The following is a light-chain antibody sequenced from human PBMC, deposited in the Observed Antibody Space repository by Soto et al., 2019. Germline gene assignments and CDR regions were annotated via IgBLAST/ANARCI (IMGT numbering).Light chain of an antibody. J-gene: IGKJ2*01. CDR1: QSVSSSY. Sequence: EIVLTQSPGTLSLSPGERATLSCRASQSVSSSYLAWYQQKPGQAPRLLIYGASSSATGIPDRFSGSGSGTDFTLTISRLEPEDFAVYYCQQYGSSPRTFDQGTKLEIK. CDR3: QQYGSSPRT. V-gene: IGKV3-20*01. CDR2: GAS.